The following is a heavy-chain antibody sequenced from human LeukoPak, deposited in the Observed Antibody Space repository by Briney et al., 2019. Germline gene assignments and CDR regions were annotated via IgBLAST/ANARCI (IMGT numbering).Heavy chain of an antibody. CDR2: ISYDGSNK. CDR3: ASPIRLGNQLYYYGSGSTRSGY. CDR1: GFTFSSYA. V-gene: IGHV3-30*04. D-gene: IGHD3-10*01. Sequence: GGSLRLSCAASGFTFSSYAMHWVRQAPGKGLEWVAVISYDGSNKYYADSVKGRFTISRDNSKNTLYLQMNSLRAEDTAVYYCASPIRLGNQLYYYGSGSTRSGYWGQGTLVTVSS. J-gene: IGHJ4*02.